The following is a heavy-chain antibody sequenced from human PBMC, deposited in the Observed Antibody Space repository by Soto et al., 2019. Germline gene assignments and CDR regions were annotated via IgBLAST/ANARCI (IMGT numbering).Heavy chain of an antibody. Sequence: ASVKVSCTASGYTFTSYYMHWVRQAPGQGLEWMGLINPSGGSTTYAQKFQGRVTLTRDTSTSTVYMELSSLRAEDTAVYCCAREPVGGGSFDYWGQRTRVTVSS. CDR1: GYTFTSYY. D-gene: IGHD3-16*01. CDR3: AREPVGGGSFDY. V-gene: IGHV1-46*01. CDR2: INPSGGST. J-gene: IGHJ4*02.